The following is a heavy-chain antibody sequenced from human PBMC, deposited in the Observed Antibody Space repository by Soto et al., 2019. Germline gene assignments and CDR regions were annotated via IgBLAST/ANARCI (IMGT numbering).Heavy chain of an antibody. V-gene: IGHV1-18*01. Sequence: QVQLVQSGAEVKKPGASVKVSCKASGYTFTSYGISWVRQAPGQGLEWMGWISAYNGNTNYAQKLQGRVTMTTDTSTSTAYMELRGLRSDDTAVYYCARGLRYHWNVPLRSQNNWFDPWGQGSLVTVAS. J-gene: IGHJ5*02. CDR1: GYTFTSYG. CDR3: ARGLRYHWNVPLRSQNNWFDP. D-gene: IGHD1-1*01. CDR2: ISAYNGNT.